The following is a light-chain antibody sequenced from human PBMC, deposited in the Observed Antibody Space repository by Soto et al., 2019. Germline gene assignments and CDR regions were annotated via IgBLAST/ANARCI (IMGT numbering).Light chain of an antibody. J-gene: IGLJ3*02. CDR2: EVT. V-gene: IGLV2-8*01. Sequence: QSALTQPPSASGSPGQSVTISCTGTSSDVGAYKYVSWYQQYPGKAPKLMIYEVTKRPSGVPDRFSGSKSGNTASLTVSGLQAEDEADYYCPSYVGNDMWVFGGGTKLTVL. CDR3: PSYVGNDMWV. CDR1: SSDVGAYKY.